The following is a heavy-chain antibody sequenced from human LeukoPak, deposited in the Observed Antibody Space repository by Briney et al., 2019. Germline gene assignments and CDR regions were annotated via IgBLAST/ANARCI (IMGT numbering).Heavy chain of an antibody. CDR3: ARDSGGPSSSWYRPWFDP. J-gene: IGHJ5*02. CDR2: IIPIFGTA. D-gene: IGHD6-13*01. V-gene: IGHV1-69*13. CDR1: GGTFSNYA. Sequence: SVKVSCKASGGTFSNYAISWVRQAPGQGLEWMGGIIPIFGTANYAQKFQGRVTITADESTSTAYMELSSLRSEDTAVYYCARDSGGPSSSWYRPWFDPWGQGTLVTVSS.